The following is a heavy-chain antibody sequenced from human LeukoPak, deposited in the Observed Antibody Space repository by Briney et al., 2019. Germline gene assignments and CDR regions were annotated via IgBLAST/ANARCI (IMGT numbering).Heavy chain of an antibody. CDR2: ISGSGGST. Sequence: GGFLRLSCAASGFTFSSYAMSWVRQAPGKGLEWVSAISGSGGSTYYADSVKGRFTISRDNSKNTLYLQMNSLRAEDTAVYYCAKVKGYSYYLDYWGQGTLVTVSS. J-gene: IGHJ4*02. D-gene: IGHD5-18*01. CDR1: GFTFSSYA. CDR3: AKVKGYSYYLDY. V-gene: IGHV3-23*01.